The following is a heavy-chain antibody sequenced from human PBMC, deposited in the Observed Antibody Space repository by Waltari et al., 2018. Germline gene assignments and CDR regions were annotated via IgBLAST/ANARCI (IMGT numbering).Heavy chain of an antibody. CDR3: ARAGEGATPPYYYDGMDV. Sequence: QVQLVQSGAEVKKPGSSVKVSCKASGGTFSSYAIRWVRQAPGHGLEWMGGDIPTFGKANYENKWQGRVTISPEEPRSTAYRELGRLRSEYTAVYYWARAGEGATPPYYYDGMDVWGQGTTVTVSS. CDR1: GGTFSSYA. D-gene: IGHD1-26*01. CDR2: DIPTFGKA. J-gene: IGHJ6*02. V-gene: IGHV1-69*05.